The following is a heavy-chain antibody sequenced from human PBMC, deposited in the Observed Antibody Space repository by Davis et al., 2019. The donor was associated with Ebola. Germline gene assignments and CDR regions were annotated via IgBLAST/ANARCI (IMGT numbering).Heavy chain of an antibody. D-gene: IGHD3-22*01. CDR1: GGSISSYY. V-gene: IGHV4-59*12. J-gene: IGHJ5*02. CDR3: AGEVYYYDSSGYYFGWFDP. Sequence: SETLSLTCTVSGGSISSYYWSWIRQPPGKGLEWIGYIYYSGSTNYNPSLKSRVTISVDTSKNQFSLKLSYVTAADTAVYYCAGEVYYYDSSGYYFGWFDPWGQGTLVTVSS. CDR2: IYYSGST.